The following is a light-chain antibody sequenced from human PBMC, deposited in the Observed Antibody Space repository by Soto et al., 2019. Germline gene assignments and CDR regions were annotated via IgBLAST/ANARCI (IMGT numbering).Light chain of an antibody. Sequence: DIQMTQSPSTLSASVGGRVTITCRASQSVGTWVAWYQQKPGKAPKLLIYGASNLESGVPSRFSGSGSGTEFTLTITTLQPDDFATYFCQQYNRNTWSFG. CDR3: QQYNRNTWS. V-gene: IGKV1-5*01. CDR1: QSVGTW. J-gene: IGKJ1*01. CDR2: GAS.